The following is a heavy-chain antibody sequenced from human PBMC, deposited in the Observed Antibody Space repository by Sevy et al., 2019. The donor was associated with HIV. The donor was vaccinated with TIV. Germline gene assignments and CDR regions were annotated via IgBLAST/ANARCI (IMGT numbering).Heavy chain of an antibody. CDR2: ITPNSGGT. CDR3: ARTKGNYDILTGYYVDYYYYGMDV. CDR1: GYTFTGYY. Sequence: ASVKVSFKASGYTFTGYYMHWVRQAPGQGLEWMGWITPNSGGTNYAQKFQGRVTMTRDTSISTAYMELSRLRSDDTAVYYCARTKGNYDILTGYYVDYYYYGMDVWGQGTTVTVSS. J-gene: IGHJ6*02. V-gene: IGHV1-2*02. D-gene: IGHD3-9*01.